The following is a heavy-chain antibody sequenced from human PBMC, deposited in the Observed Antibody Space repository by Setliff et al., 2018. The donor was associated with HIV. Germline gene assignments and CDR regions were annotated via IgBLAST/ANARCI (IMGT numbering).Heavy chain of an antibody. J-gene: IGHJ6*02. D-gene: IGHD1-1*01. CDR2: ISPYNGNR. Sequence: RASVKVSCKASGYTFSRYGISWVRQAPGQGLEWMGWISPYNGNRNYAQKLQGRVTMTADTSTSTAYIEVRSLRFDDTAVYYCAREGVREPPSNTLYYGMDVWGQGTTVTVS. V-gene: IGHV1-18*01. CDR1: GYTFSRYG. CDR3: AREGVREPPSNTLYYGMDV.